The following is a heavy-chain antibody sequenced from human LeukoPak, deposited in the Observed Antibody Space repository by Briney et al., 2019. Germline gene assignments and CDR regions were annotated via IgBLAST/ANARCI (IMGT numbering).Heavy chain of an antibody. D-gene: IGHD1-26*01. CDR2: ISSSSDYT. V-gene: IGHV3-11*06. Sequence: GGSLRLSCAASGFTFSDYHMSWIRQAPGKGLEWVSYISSSSDYTNYADSVKGRFTISRDNAKNSLYLQMNSLRAEDTAVYYCARGEYSGSYYRDWGQGTLVTVSS. CDR3: ARGEYSGSYYRD. CDR1: GFTFSDYH. J-gene: IGHJ4*02.